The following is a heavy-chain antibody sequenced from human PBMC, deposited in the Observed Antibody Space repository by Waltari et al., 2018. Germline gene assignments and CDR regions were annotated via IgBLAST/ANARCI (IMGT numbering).Heavy chain of an antibody. D-gene: IGHD5-12*01. CDR3: ASSQARLGVVAKYGMDV. V-gene: IGHV1-69*12. J-gene: IGHJ6*02. CDR1: GGTFSSYA. CDR2: IIPIFGTA. Sequence: QVQLVQSGAEVKKPGSSVKVSCKASGGTFSSYAISWVRRAPGQGLEWMGGIIPIFGTANYAQKFQGRVTITADESTSTAYMELSSLRSEDTAVYYCASSQARLGVVAKYGMDVWGQGTTVTVSS.